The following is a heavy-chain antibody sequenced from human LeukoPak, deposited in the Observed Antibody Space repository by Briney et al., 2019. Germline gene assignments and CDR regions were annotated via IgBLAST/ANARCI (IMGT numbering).Heavy chain of an antibody. D-gene: IGHD3-22*01. Sequence: GGSLRLSCAASGFTFSSYAMDWVRQAPGKGLEWVAVIWYDGSNKYYADSVKGRFTISRDNSKNTLYLQMNSLRAEDTAVYYCARVHSSGYYPDYWGQGTLVTVSS. CDR2: IWYDGSNK. CDR1: GFTFSSYA. CDR3: ARVHSSGYYPDY. V-gene: IGHV3-33*08. J-gene: IGHJ4*02.